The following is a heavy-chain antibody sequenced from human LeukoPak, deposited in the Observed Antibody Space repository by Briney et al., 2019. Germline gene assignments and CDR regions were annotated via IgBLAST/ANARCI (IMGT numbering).Heavy chain of an antibody. V-gene: IGHV3-23*01. Sequence: GGSLRLSCAASGFTFSSYAMSWVRQAPGKGLEWVSGISASGTTPYYADSLKGRFTISRDNAKNSLYLQMNSLRAEDTAVYYCARDLAYCGGDCYSLGTRRDYWGQGTLVTVSS. J-gene: IGHJ4*02. CDR2: ISASGTTP. CDR3: ARDLAYCGGDCYSLGTRRDY. CDR1: GFTFSSYA. D-gene: IGHD2-21*02.